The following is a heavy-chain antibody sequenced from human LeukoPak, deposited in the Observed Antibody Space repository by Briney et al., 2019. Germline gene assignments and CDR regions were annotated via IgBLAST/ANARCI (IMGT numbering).Heavy chain of an antibody. J-gene: IGHJ3*02. D-gene: IGHD3-3*01. Sequence: GASVKVSCKASGYNFATYGISWVRQAPGQGLEWMGWISFHNGHTKYAQKFQGRVTMTTDTSTSTAYMELRSLRSDDTAVYFCARDHGDDAFDIWGPGTMVTVSS. CDR2: ISFHNGHT. CDR3: ARDHGDDAFDI. CDR1: GYNFATYG. V-gene: IGHV1-18*01.